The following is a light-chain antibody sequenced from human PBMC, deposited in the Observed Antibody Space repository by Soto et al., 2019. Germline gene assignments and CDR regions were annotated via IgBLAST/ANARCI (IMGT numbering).Light chain of an antibody. Sequence: DIQMTQSPATLSGSVGDRITINCRASQTISSWLAWYKQNPGKAPKLLIYKASTLKSGVPSRFRGSGSGTEFTLTISSLKPDDFATYYCQQYNSSPWTFGQGTNVEIK. V-gene: IGKV1-5*03. CDR3: QQYNSSPWT. J-gene: IGKJ1*01. CDR1: QTISSW. CDR2: KAS.